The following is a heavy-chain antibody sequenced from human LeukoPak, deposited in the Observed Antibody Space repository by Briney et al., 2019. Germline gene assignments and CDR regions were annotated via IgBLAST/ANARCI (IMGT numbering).Heavy chain of an antibody. D-gene: IGHD2-2*01. V-gene: IGHV7-4-1*02. CDR1: GYTFTSYA. J-gene: IGHJ4*02. Sequence: ASVKVSCKASGYTFTSYAMNWVRQAPGQGLEWMGWINTNTGKPTYAQGFTGRFVFSLDSSVSTTYLQINSLNAEGTAVYYCARAASLDYWGQGTLVTVSS. CDR3: ARAASLDY. CDR2: INTNTGKP.